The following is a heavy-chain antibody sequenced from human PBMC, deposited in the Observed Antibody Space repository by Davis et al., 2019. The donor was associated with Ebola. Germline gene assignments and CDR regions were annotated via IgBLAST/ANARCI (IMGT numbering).Heavy chain of an antibody. Sequence: PGGSLRLSCAASGFTFRDYAMCWVRHVTGEGLEWVSGICIAGDTHYSGSVKGRFTISRENAKNSVYLQMNSLRAGDTAVYYCVRDPSGRGLDVWGQGTTVTVSS. J-gene: IGHJ6*02. D-gene: IGHD3-10*01. CDR2: ICIAGDT. CDR1: GFTFRDYA. CDR3: VRDPSGRGLDV. V-gene: IGHV3-13*01.